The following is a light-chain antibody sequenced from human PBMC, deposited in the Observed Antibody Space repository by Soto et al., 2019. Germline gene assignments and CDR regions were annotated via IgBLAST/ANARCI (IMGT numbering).Light chain of an antibody. J-gene: IGLJ3*02. CDR2: DVS. Sequence: QSALTQPDSVSGSPGQSITISCTGTSSDVGAYNYVSWYQQHPGKAPKLMIFDVSNRPSGGSNRFSGSKSGNTASLTISGLQAEDEADYYCSSYTTATTRVFGGGTKVTVL. CDR3: SSYTTATTRV. V-gene: IGLV2-14*01. CDR1: SSDVGAYNY.